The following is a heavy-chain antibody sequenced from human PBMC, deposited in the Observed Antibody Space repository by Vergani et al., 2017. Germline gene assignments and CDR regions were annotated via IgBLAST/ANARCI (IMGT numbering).Heavy chain of an antibody. CDR2: INPSGGST. V-gene: IGHV1-46*03. D-gene: IGHD3-16*01. CDR1: GYTFTSYY. Sequence: QVQLVQSGAEVKKPGASVKVSCQASGYTFTSYYMHWVRQAPGQGLKWVGIINPSGGSTSYEQKFQGRVTMTRDTPTSTVYMELGSLRSEDTAVYYCAREGDYFDYWGQGTLVTVSS. J-gene: IGHJ4*02. CDR3: AREGDYFDY.